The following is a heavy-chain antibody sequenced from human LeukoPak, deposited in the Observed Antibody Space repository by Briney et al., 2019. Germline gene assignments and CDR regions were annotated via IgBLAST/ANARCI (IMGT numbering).Heavy chain of an antibody. CDR1: AFIFSGHW. J-gene: IGHJ4*02. V-gene: IGHV3-21*01. CDR2: ISSSSSYI. Sequence: GGSLRLSCEGSAFIFSGHWMNWVRQAPGKGLEWVSSISSSSSYIYYADSVKGRFTISRDNAKNSLYLQMNSLRAEDTAVYYCARDGVAAGTWGQGTLVTVSS. D-gene: IGHD1-14*01. CDR3: ARDGVAAGT.